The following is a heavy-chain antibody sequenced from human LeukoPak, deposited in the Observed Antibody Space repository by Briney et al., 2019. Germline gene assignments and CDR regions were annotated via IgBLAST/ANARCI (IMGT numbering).Heavy chain of an antibody. CDR1: GFSFSDYY. CDR3: AKDLSSGWYPYYFDF. Sequence: GGSQRLSCAASGFSFSDYYMSWIRQAPGKGLEWVSYISSSSSYTDYADSVKGRFTISRDNAKNSLYLQMNSLRAEDTAVYYCAKDLSSGWYPYYFDFWGRGTLVTVSS. J-gene: IGHJ4*02. CDR2: ISSSSSYT. V-gene: IGHV3-11*05. D-gene: IGHD6-19*01.